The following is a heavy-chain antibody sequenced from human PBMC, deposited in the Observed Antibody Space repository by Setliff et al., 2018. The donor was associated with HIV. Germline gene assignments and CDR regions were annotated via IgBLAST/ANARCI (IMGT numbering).Heavy chain of an antibody. D-gene: IGHD2-15*01. CDR2: INHSGST. V-gene: IGHV4-34*01. CDR1: GGSFSDYY. J-gene: IGHJ4*02. CDR3: ARVPSRYCSPTTCPFFFDH. Sequence: SETLSLTCTVSGGSFSDYYWTWIRQPPNEGLEWIGEINHSGSTNYNPSLKSRVTISVDTSKNQFSLKLSSVTAADTAVYYCARVPSRYCSPTTCPFFFDHWGQGTLVTVSS.